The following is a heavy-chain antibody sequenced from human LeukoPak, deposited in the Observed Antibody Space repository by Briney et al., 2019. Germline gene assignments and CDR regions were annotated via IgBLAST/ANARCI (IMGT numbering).Heavy chain of an antibody. J-gene: IGHJ6*02. Sequence: APVKVSCKASGYTFTSYGISWVRQAPGQGLEWMGWISAYNGNTNYAQKLQGRVTMTTDTSTSTAYMELRSLRSDDTAVYYCARYCSSTSCPPPYYYYGMDVWGQGTTVTVSS. CDR2: ISAYNGNT. CDR3: ARYCSSTSCPPPYYYYGMDV. CDR1: GYTFTSYG. D-gene: IGHD2-2*01. V-gene: IGHV1-18*01.